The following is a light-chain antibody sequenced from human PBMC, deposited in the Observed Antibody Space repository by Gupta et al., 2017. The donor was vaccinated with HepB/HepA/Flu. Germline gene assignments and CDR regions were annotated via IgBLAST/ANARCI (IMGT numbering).Light chain of an antibody. CDR2: RNN. CDR3: ATWDDSLSGYV. Sequence: QSVLTQPPSASGTPGQRVTISCSGSSYNIGSNYVYWYQQFPGTAPKLLIYRNNQRPSGVPDRFSGSKSGTSASLAISGLRSDDEADYYCATWDDSLSGYVFGNGTNVTVL. J-gene: IGLJ1*01. V-gene: IGLV1-47*01. CDR1: SYNIGSNY.